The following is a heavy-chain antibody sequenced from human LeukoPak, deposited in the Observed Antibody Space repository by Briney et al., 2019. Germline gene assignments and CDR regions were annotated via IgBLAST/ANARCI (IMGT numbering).Heavy chain of an antibody. D-gene: IGHD3/OR15-3a*01. CDR1: GYIFTNYD. V-gene: IGHV1-8*03. CDR2: MNPNSGNT. J-gene: IGHJ6*03. CDR3: ARVDSANYYYYYYMDV. Sequence: GASVKVSCKASGYIFTNYDINWVRQATGQGLEWMGWMNPNSGNTGYAQKFQGRVTITRNTSISTAYMELSNLRSEVTAVYYCARVDSANYYYYYYMDVWGKGTTVTVSS.